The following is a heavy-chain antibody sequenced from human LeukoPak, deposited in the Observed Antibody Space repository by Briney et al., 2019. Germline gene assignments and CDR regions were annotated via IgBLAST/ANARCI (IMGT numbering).Heavy chain of an antibody. CDR1: GGSFSGYY. J-gene: IGHJ4*02. V-gene: IGHV4-34*01. CDR3: ARERAANYGDYQGYFDY. D-gene: IGHD4-17*01. Sequence: SETLSLTCAVYGGSFSGYYWSWIRQPPGKGLEWIGEINHSGSTNYNPSLKSRVTISVDTSKNQFSLKLSSVTAADTAVYYCARERAANYGDYQGYFDYWGQGTLVTVSS. CDR2: INHSGST.